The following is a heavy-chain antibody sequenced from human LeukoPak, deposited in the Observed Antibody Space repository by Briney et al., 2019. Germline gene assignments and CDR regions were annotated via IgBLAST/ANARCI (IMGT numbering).Heavy chain of an antibody. D-gene: IGHD4-17*01. CDR2: IRSKAYGGTT. Sequence: GGSLRLSCTASGFTFGDYAMSWFRQAPGKGLEWVGFIRSKAYGGTTEYAASVKGRFTISRDDFKSIAYLQMNSLKTEDTAVYYCTRDYGDYDYYYGMDVWGQGTTVTVSS. CDR3: TRDYGDYDYYYGMDV. J-gene: IGHJ6*02. V-gene: IGHV3-49*03. CDR1: GFTFGDYA.